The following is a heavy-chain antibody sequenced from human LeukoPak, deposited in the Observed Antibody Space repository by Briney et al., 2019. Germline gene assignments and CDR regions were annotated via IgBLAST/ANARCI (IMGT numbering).Heavy chain of an antibody. Sequence: GGSLRLSCAASGFTFSSYAMHWVRQAPGKGLEWVAVMSYDGGHKYYADSVKGRFTISRDNSKNTLYLQMNSLKTEDTAVYYCTTSLLARITMVRGVMRAFDTWGQGTMVTVSS. D-gene: IGHD3-10*01. V-gene: IGHV3-30*03. CDR2: MSYDGGHK. CDR1: GFTFSSYA. CDR3: TTSLLARITMVRGVMRAFDT. J-gene: IGHJ3*02.